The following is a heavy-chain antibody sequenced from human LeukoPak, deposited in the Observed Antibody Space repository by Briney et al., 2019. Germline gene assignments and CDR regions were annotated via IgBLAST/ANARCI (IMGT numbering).Heavy chain of an antibody. V-gene: IGHV4-59*08. CDR3: ARVEMATAGGFDY. CDR1: GGSISSYY. J-gene: IGHJ4*02. Sequence: SETLSLTCTVSGGSISSYYWSWIRQPPGKGLEWIGYIYYSGSINYNPSLKSRVTISVDTSENQFSLKLSSVTAADTAVYYCARVEMATAGGFDYWGQGTLVTVSS. D-gene: IGHD5-24*01. CDR2: IYYSGSI.